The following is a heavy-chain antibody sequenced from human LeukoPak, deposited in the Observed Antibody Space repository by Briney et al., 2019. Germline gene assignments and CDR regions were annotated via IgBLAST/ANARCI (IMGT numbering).Heavy chain of an antibody. CDR1: GYTFTSYY. D-gene: IGHD2-21*01. Sequence: ASVKVSCKASGYTFTSYYMHWVRQAPGQGLEWMGLINPTGGSTGYAQKFQGRVTMTRSTSISTAYMELSSLRFEDTAVYYCTRSVRNGHIDYWGQGTLVTVSS. CDR2: INPTGGST. J-gene: IGHJ4*02. V-gene: IGHV1-46*01. CDR3: TRSVRNGHIDY.